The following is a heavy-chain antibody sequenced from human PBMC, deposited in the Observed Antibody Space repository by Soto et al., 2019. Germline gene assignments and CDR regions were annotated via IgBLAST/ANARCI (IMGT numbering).Heavy chain of an antibody. Sequence: QLQLQESGPGLVKPSETLSLTCTVSGGSITSSSYYWGWIRQPPGKGLEWIGSIYYSGSTYYNPALRSRVTISVDTSKNQFSLKSGSVTAADTALYYCARHLTGFGVVIENWFDPWGQGTLVTVSS. V-gene: IGHV4-39*01. J-gene: IGHJ5*02. CDR3: ARHLTGFGVVIENWFDP. CDR1: GGSITSSSYY. CDR2: IYYSGST. D-gene: IGHD3-3*01.